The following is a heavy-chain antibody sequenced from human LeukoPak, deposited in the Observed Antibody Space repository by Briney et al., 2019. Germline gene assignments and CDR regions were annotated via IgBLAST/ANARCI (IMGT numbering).Heavy chain of an antibody. CDR3: ARDPYHEILPGYGSAMAH. Sequence: GASVKVSCKASGYTFTRYGISWVRQAPGEGLEWMGWISTNSDEIHYARKFQGRVTLTTDTSASTAYMEVRSLRSDDTAAYYCARDPYHEILPGYGSAMAHWGQGTRVTVSS. J-gene: IGHJ4*02. CDR2: ISTNSDEI. V-gene: IGHV1-18*01. CDR1: GYTFTRYG. D-gene: IGHD3-9*01.